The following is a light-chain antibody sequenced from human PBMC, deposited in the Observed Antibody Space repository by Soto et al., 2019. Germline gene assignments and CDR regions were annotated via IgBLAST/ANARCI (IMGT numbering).Light chain of an antibody. J-gene: IGKJ4*01. CDR3: QQVDAYPST. CDR1: QGISSF. CDR2: AAS. Sequence: KLSQSPSSLSASVGDRVTITCRASQGISSFLAWYQQKPGKAPNLLIYAASTLQTGVPSRFSGGGSGTDFTLTIDNLQPEDFATYYCQQVDAYPSTFGGGTKVAIK. V-gene: IGKV1-9*01.